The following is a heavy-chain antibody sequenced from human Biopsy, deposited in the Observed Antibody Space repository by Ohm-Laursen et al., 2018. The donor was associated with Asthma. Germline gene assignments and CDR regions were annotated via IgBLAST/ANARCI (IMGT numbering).Heavy chain of an antibody. D-gene: IGHD1-1*01. CDR3: VRDGTDDAFDI. Sequence: SLRLSCTASGFTFNSYGMHWVRQAPGKGLEWVACISYDGSNKYYADSVKGRSTISRDNSKNTLYLQMNSLRAEDTAVYYCVRDGTDDAFDIWGQGTVVSVSS. CDR2: ISYDGSNK. J-gene: IGHJ3*02. CDR1: GFTFNSYG. V-gene: IGHV3-30*03.